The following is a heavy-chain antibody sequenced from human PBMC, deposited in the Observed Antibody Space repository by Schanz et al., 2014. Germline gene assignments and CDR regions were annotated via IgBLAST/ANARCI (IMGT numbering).Heavy chain of an antibody. J-gene: IGHJ4*02. Sequence: EVQLLESGGGLVQPGGSLRLSCTVSGFTVNNYAMNWVRQAPGRGLEWVSGITRQGTTYYADFVKGRFSISRDLSSNTLYLQMNNLRADDTAIYYCAKDLPSSGWPALDVWGQGTQVTVSS. CDR2: ITRQGTT. CDR3: AKDLPSSGWPALDV. V-gene: IGHV3-23*01. D-gene: IGHD6-19*01. CDR1: GFTVNNYA.